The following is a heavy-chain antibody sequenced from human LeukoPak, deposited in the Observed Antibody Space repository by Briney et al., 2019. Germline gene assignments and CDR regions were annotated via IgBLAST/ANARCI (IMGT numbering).Heavy chain of an antibody. CDR2: IESISAGGTT. Sequence: PGGSLRLSCAASGFSFTDAWMAWVRQAPGKGPEWVGRIESISAGGTTDYAAPVKGRFTISRDDSKNTLYLQMNSLKTEDTATYYCVTPPDWGPGTLVTVSS. V-gene: IGHV3-15*04. CDR3: VTPPD. CDR1: GFSFTDAW. J-gene: IGHJ4*02.